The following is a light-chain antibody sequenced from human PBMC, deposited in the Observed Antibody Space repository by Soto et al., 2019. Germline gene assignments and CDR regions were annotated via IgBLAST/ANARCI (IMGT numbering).Light chain of an antibody. CDR1: QSVSVY. V-gene: IGKV3-15*01. CDR2: AAS. J-gene: IGKJ4*01. Sequence: EIILTQSPGTLSVSPGETVTLVCRASQSVSVYLAWYQQKSGQPPRFLIHAASDRATGVPARFSGSGSGTEFSLTISSLQSEDFGTYYCQQYKDWPPLTFGGGTRVDIK. CDR3: QQYKDWPPLT.